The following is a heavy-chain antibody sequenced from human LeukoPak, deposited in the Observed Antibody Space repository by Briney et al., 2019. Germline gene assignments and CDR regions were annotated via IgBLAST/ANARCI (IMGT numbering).Heavy chain of an antibody. J-gene: IGHJ4*02. CDR2: ISYNGSNK. CDR1: GFTFSSYG. D-gene: IGHD5-12*01. Sequence: RGSLRLPCAASGFTFSSYGMHWVRQAPGKGLEWVAVISYNGSNKYYADSVKGRFTISRDNAKNSLYLQMNSLRAEDTAVYYCARGRRMVATVGFDYWGQGTLVTVSS. V-gene: IGHV3-30*03. CDR3: ARGRRMVATVGFDY.